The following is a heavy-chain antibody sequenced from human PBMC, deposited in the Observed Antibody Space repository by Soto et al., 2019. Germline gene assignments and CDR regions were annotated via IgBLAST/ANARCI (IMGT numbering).Heavy chain of an antibody. V-gene: IGHV3-23*01. CDR3: AKDRRGAYCSGGTCYSPDY. J-gene: IGHJ4*02. D-gene: IGHD2-15*01. CDR2: ISGTGGT. Sequence: EVQLWESGGGLVQPGGSLRLSCTVSGFTFSSYVMSWVRQAPGKGLEWVSAISGTGGTYYEDSVKGRFTISRDNSKNALYLQMNSLRDEDTAVYYCAKDRRGAYCSGGTCYSPDYWGQGTLVIVSS. CDR1: GFTFSSYV.